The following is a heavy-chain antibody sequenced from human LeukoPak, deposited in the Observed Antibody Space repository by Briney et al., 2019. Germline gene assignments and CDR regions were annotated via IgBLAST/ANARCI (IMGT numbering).Heavy chain of an antibody. CDR1: GFTFSSYS. J-gene: IGHJ4*02. Sequence: GGSLRLSCAASGFTFSSYSMNWVRQAPGKGLEWVSSISSSSSYIYYADSVKGRFTISRDNAKNSLYLQMNSLRAEDTAVYYCSRLRGYSYGYADYWGQGTLVTVSS. V-gene: IGHV3-21*01. CDR2: ISSSSSYI. CDR3: SRLRGYSYGYADY. D-gene: IGHD5-18*01.